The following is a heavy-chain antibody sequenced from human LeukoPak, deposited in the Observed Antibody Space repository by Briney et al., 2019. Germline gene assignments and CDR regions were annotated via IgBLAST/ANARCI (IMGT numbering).Heavy chain of an antibody. D-gene: IGHD6-13*01. CDR1: GGSISSGSYY. CDR3: ASRIAAAGSDFDY. V-gene: IGHV4-61*02. J-gene: IGHJ4*02. CDR2: IYTSGST. Sequence: TSETLSLTCTVSGGSISSGSYYWSWIRQPAGKGLEWIGRIYTSGSTNYNPSLKSRVTISVDTSKNQFSLKLSSVTAADTAVYYCASRIAAAGSDFDYWGQGTLVTVPS.